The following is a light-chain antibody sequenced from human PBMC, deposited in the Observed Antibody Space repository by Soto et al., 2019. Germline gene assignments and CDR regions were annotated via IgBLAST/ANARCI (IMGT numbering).Light chain of an antibody. V-gene: IGLV2-23*02. J-gene: IGLJ3*02. CDR2: EVT. CDR1: SSDVGSYNL. Sequence: QPVLTQPASVSGSPGQSITISCTGTSSDVGSYNLVSWYQQHPGKAPKLMIYEVTKRPSGVSNRFSGSRSGNTASLTISGLQAEDEADYYCCSYAGSNTFWVFGGGTKLTVL. CDR3: CSYAGSNTFWV.